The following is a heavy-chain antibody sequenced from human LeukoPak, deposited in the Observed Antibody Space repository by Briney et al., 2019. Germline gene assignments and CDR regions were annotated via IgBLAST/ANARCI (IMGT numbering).Heavy chain of an antibody. CDR3: ARAEDIVVVVAATHYYYYGMDV. CDR1: GFTFSSYE. Sequence: PGGSLRLSCAASGFTFSSYEMNWVRQAPGKGLEWVSYISSSGSTIYYADSVKGRFTISRDNAKNSLYLQMNSLRAEDTAVYYCARAEDIVVVVAATHYYYYGMDVWGQGTTVTVSS. V-gene: IGHV3-48*03. J-gene: IGHJ6*02. D-gene: IGHD2-15*01. CDR2: ISSSGSTI.